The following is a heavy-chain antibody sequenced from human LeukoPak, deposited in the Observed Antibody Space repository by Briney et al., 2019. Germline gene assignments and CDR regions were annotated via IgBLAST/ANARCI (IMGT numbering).Heavy chain of an antibody. V-gene: IGHV1-8*01. CDR3: ARGLYYYDSSGYYINY. D-gene: IGHD3-22*01. Sequence: SSVKVSCKASGYTFTSYDINWVRQATGQGLEWMVWMKPNSGNTGYAQKFQGRVTITTDESTSTAYMELSSLRSEDTAVYYCARGLYYYDSSGYYINYWGQGTLVTVSS. J-gene: IGHJ4*02. CDR1: GYTFTSYD. CDR2: MKPNSGNT.